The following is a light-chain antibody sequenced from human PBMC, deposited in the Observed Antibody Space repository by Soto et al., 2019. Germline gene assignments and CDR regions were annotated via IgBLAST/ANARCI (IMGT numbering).Light chain of an antibody. CDR2: VNSDGSH. J-gene: IGLJ7*01. V-gene: IGLV4-69*01. CDR3: QTWGTGIAV. Sequence: QSVLTQSPSASASLGASVKLTCTLSSGHSSYAIAWHQQQPEKGPRFLMKVNSDGSHSKGDGTPDRFSGSSSGAERSLTISSLQSEDEADYYCQTWGTGIAVFGGGTQLTVL. CDR1: SGHSSYA.